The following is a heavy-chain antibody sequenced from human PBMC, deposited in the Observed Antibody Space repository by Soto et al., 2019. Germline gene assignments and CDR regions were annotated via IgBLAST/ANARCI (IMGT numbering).Heavy chain of an antibody. CDR3: ARGPIRPHIAAESGFNWFDP. J-gene: IGHJ5*02. D-gene: IGHD6-13*01. CDR1: GFTVSSNY. V-gene: IGHV3-53*04. Sequence: EVQLVESGGGLVQPGGSLRLSCAASGFTVSSNYMSWVRQAPGKGLEWVSVIYSGGSTYYADSVKGRFTISRHNSKNTLYLQRNSLRAEETAVYYWARGPIRPHIAAESGFNWFDPWGQGTLVTVSS. CDR2: IYSGGST.